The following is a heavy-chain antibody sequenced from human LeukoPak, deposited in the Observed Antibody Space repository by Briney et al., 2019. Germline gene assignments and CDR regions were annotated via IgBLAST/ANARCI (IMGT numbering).Heavy chain of an antibody. CDR3: ARDQGLGSSGSYYYYYYYMDV. J-gene: IGHJ6*03. CDR1: GGSISSGSYY. V-gene: IGHV4-61*02. Sequence: SQTLSLTXTVSGGSISSGSYYWSWIRQPAGKGLEWIGRIYTSGSTNYNPSLKSRVTISVDTSKNQFSLKLSSVTAADTAVYYCARDQGLGSSGSYYYYYYYMDVWGKGTTVTVSS. D-gene: IGHD1-26*01. CDR2: IYTSGST.